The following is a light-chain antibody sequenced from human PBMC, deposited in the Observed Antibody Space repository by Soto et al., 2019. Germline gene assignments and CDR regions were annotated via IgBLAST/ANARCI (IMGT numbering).Light chain of an antibody. Sequence: QPVLTQPPSVSGAPGQRVTISCTGSSSNIGAGYDVHWYQQLPGTAPKLLIYGNSNRPSGVPDRFSGSKSGTSASLAITGLQAVYEGHYYCQSSDSSLSGFYVFGTGTKLTVL. V-gene: IGLV1-40*01. CDR3: QSSDSSLSGFYV. CDR2: GNS. J-gene: IGLJ1*01. CDR1: SSNIGAGYD.